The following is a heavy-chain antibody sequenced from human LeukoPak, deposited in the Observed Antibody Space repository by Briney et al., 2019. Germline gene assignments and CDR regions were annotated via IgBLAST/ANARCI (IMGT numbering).Heavy chain of an antibody. D-gene: IGHD3-10*01. CDR1: GFTFSSYA. V-gene: IGHV3-23*01. CDR3: AKVSGDGDAEYYFDY. CDR2: ISGSGGST. J-gene: IGHJ4*02. Sequence: GGSLRLSCAASGFTFSSYAMSWVRQAPGKGLEWVSAISGSGGSTYYADSVKGRFTISRDNSKNTLYLQMNSLRAEDTAVYYCAKVSGDGDAEYYFDYWGQGILVTVSS.